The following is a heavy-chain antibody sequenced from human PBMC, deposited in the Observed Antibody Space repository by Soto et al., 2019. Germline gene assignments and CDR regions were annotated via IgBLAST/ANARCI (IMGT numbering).Heavy chain of an antibody. Sequence: GESLKISCKGSEYSFTSFWIGWVRQMPGKGLEWMGIIYPGDSDTRSSPSFQGQVTISADKSISTAYLQWSSLKASDTAMYYCARSSRGYSYDAFDYWGQGTLVTVSS. V-gene: IGHV5-51*01. CDR3: ARSSRGYSYDAFDY. CDR1: EYSFTSFW. D-gene: IGHD5-18*01. J-gene: IGHJ4*02. CDR2: IYPGDSDT.